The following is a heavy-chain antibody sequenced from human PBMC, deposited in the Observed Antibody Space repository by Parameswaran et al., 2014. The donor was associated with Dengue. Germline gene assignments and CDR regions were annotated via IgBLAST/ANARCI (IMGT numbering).Heavy chain of an antibody. J-gene: IGHJ6*02. CDR2: IWYDGSNK. V-gene: IGHV3-33*01. Sequence: VRQAPGKGLEWVAVIWYDGSNKYYADSVKGRFTISRDNSKNTLYLQMNSLRAEDTAVYYCARNAYDFLDLSGMDVWGQGTTVTVSS. D-gene: IGHD3-3*01. CDR3: ARNAYDFLDLSGMDV.